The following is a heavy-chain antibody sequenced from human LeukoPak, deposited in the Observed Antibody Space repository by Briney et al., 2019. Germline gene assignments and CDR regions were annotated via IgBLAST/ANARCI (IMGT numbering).Heavy chain of an antibody. CDR3: ARDSYCSRTSCHNWFDP. CDR1: GYTFSSFG. Sequence: ASVKVSCTASGYTFSSFGITWVRQAPGQGLEWMGWISGYTGDTDYAQHLQDRLTMTTDASTNTAYMELRSLRSDDTAVYYCARDSYCSRTSCHNWFDPWGQGTLVTVSS. V-gene: IGHV1-18*01. J-gene: IGHJ5*02. D-gene: IGHD2-2*01. CDR2: ISGYTGDT.